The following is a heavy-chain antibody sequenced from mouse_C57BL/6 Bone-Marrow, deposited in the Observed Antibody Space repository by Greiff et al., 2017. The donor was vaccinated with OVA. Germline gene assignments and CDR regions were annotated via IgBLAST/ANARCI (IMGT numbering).Heavy chain of an antibody. CDR2: IYPGDGDT. V-gene: IGHV1-82*01. Sequence: QVQLKESGPELVKPGASVKISCKASGYAFSSSWMNWVKQRPGKGLEWIGRIYPGDGDTNYNGKFKGKATLTADKSSSTAYMQLSSLTSEDSAVYFCARLDAMDYWGQGTSVTVSS. CDR3: ARLDAMDY. J-gene: IGHJ4*01. CDR1: GYAFSSSW.